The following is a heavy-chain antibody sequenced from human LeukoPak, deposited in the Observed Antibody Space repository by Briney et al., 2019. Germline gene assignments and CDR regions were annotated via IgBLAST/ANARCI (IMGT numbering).Heavy chain of an antibody. V-gene: IGHV3-7*03. CDR2: IKQDGSEK. CDR1: GFTFSSYS. CDR3: ARLGWIQLWFPVYYFDY. D-gene: IGHD5-18*01. Sequence: GGSLRLSCAASGFTFSSYSMNWVRQAPGKGLEWVANIKQDGSEKYYVDSVKGRFTISRDNAKNSLYLQMNSLRAEDTAVYYCARLGWIQLWFPVYYFDYWGQGTLVTVSS. J-gene: IGHJ4*02.